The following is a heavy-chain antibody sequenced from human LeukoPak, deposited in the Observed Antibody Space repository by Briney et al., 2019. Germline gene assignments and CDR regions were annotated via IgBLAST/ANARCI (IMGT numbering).Heavy chain of an antibody. J-gene: IGHJ4*02. V-gene: IGHV3-23*01. D-gene: IGHD4-17*01. CDR2: ITSSGDRT. Sequence: RGSPRLSCAASGFSFNTYAMSWVCQAPGKGLEWVSSITSSGDRTYYADSVQGRFTISRDNSKNTLYLQMNTLRGEDTAVYYCASGYTVTRIDFWGQGTLVTVSS. CDR1: GFSFNTYA. CDR3: ASGYTVTRIDF.